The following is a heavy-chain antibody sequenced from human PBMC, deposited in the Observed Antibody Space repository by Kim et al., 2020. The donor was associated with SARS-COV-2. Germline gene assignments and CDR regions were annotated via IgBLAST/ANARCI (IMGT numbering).Heavy chain of an antibody. D-gene: IGHD3-9*01. J-gene: IGHJ4*02. V-gene: IGHV4-59*01. CDR1: GGSISSYY. CDR3: ARGDTYYDILTGYSYFDY. Sequence: SETLSLTCTVSGGSISSYYWSWIRQPPGKGLEWIGYIYYSGSTNYNPSLKSRVTISVDTSKNQFSLKLSSVTAADTAVYYCARGDTYYDILTGYSYFDYWGQGTLVTVSS. CDR2: IYYSGST.